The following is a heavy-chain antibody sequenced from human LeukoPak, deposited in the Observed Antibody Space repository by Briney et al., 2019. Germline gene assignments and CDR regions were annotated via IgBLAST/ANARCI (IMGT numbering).Heavy chain of an antibody. Sequence: PGGSLRLSCATSGFTFSSNWMHWVRKAPGKGLVWVSRMNGDGSSTDYEESVKGRFTIPRDNAKNMLYLQMNSLRADDTAVYYCARDRSPGWFDPWGQGTLVTVSS. CDR2: MNGDGSST. CDR3: ARDRSPGWFDP. V-gene: IGHV3-74*01. CDR1: GFTFSSNW. D-gene: IGHD6-19*01. J-gene: IGHJ5*02.